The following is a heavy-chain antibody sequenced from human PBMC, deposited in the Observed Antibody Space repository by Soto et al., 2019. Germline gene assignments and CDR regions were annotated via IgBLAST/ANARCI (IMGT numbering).Heavy chain of an antibody. CDR1: GDSVTSVDYY. CDR2: IYYSGNT. J-gene: IGHJ5*01. CDR3: ARIPVDTYMTYWFHX. V-gene: IGHV4-61*08. Sequence: PSETLSLTCTVSGDSVTSVDYYWSWIRQPPGKGLELIGYIYYSGNTNYSPSLKSRVAISLDTSHNQFSLKLSSVTAADTAVYFCARIPVDTYMTYWFHXWGQGTLVTVSX. D-gene: IGHD5-18*01.